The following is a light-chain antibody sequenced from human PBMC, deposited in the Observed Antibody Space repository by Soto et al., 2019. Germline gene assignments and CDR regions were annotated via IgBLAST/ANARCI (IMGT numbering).Light chain of an antibody. CDR3: QKSSSIPYT. CDR2: AAS. V-gene: IGKV1-39*01. J-gene: IGKJ2*01. Sequence: DIQMTQSPSSLSASVGDRVTITCRASQTISTYLNWYQQNPGKAPKLLIYAASNLQNGVPSRFSGSVSGTDFTLTISSLQPEEFATYYCQKSSSIPYTFGQGTKLEIK. CDR1: QTISTY.